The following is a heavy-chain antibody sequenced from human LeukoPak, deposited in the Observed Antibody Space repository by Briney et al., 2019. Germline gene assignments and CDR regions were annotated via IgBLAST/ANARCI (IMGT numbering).Heavy chain of an antibody. CDR2: IIPIFGTA. Sequence: GASVKVSCKASGYTFTSYAISWVRQAPGQGLEWMGGIIPIFGTANYAQKFQGRVTITADGSTGTAYMELSSLRSEDTAVYYCARDKGTSYLSSFDYWGQGTLVTVSS. V-gene: IGHV1-69*13. CDR1: GYTFTSYA. CDR3: ARDKGTSYLSSFDY. J-gene: IGHJ4*02. D-gene: IGHD6-6*01.